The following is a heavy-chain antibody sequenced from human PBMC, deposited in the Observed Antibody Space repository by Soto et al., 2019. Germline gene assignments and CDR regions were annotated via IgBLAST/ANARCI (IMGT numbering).Heavy chain of an antibody. V-gene: IGHV4-31*03. CDR3: ARDTRVWSSQHNCFDP. D-gene: IGHD3-3*01. CDR2: IYYSGST. J-gene: IGHJ5*02. CDR1: GGSISSGGYF. Sequence: QVQLQETGPGLVKPSQTLSLTSTVSGGSISSGGYFWSWIGQHPGKRLEWLGYIYYSGSTHYDPPLKRRVIIPVDTSKKQSSLNLSSVTAADTAVYYCARDTRVWSSQHNCFDPWGQGTLLTVSS.